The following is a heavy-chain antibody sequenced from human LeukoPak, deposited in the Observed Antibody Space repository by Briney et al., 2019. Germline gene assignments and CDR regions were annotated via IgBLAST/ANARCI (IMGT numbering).Heavy chain of an antibody. Sequence: SETLSLTCTVSGGSISSVIYSWSWIRQPAGKGLEWIGRIKTSGSTKYNPSLKSRVTTSFDTSRNQFSLKLTSVTAADTAVYYCATSAMGQGFDPWGQGTLVTVTS. CDR3: ATSAMGQGFDP. CDR2: IKTSGST. D-gene: IGHD5-24*01. V-gene: IGHV4-61*02. CDR1: GGSISSVIYS. J-gene: IGHJ5*02.